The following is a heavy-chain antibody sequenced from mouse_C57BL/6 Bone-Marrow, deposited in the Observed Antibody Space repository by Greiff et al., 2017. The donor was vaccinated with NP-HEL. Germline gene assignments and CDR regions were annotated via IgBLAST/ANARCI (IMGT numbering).Heavy chain of an antibody. CDR1: GYTFTDYN. J-gene: IGHJ3*01. Sequence: EVQLQQSGPELVKPGASVKMSCKASGYTFTDYNMHWVKQSHGKSLEWIGYINPNNGGTSYNQKFKGKATLTVNKSSSTAYMELRSLTSEDSAVYYCARWGDYYGSSFFAYWGQGTLVTVSA. V-gene: IGHV1-22*01. CDR2: INPNNGGT. CDR3: ARWGDYYGSSFFAY. D-gene: IGHD1-1*01.